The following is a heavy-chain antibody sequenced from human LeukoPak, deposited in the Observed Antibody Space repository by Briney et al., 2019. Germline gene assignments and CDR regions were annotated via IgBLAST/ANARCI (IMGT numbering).Heavy chain of an antibody. CDR1: GFTFSSYA. J-gene: IGHJ5*02. CDR2: ISYDGSNK. Sequence: PGGSLRLSCAASGFTFSSYAMHWVRQAPGKGLEWVAVISYDGSNKYYADSVKGRFTISRDISKNTLYVQMNSLRAEDTAVYYCARDRPQWLVDGWFDPWGQGTLVTVSS. V-gene: IGHV3-30-3*01. CDR3: ARDRPQWLVDGWFDP. D-gene: IGHD6-19*01.